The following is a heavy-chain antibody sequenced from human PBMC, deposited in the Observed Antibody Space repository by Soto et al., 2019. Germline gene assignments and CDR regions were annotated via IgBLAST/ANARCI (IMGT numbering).Heavy chain of an antibody. V-gene: IGHV3-23*01. Sequence: GGSLRLSYAASGFTLISYAMSWVRQAPGKGLEWVSAISGSGCSTYYADSVKGRFTISRDNSKNTLYLQMNSLRAEDTAVYYCAKAVWGLVARPVYWGQGTLVTVSS. J-gene: IGHJ4*02. D-gene: IGHD3-16*01. CDR3: AKAVWGLVARPVY. CDR1: GFTLISYA. CDR2: ISGSGCST.